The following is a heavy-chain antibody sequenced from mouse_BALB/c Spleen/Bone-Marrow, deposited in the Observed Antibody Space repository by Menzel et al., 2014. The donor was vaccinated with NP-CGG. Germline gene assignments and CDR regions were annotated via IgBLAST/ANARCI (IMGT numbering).Heavy chain of an antibody. CDR2: INTNGGDT. CDR3: ARGVDYVSCFAY. Sequence: EVQLVESGGGLVQPGGSLKLSCAASGFTFSSYGMSWVRQTPDKRLEFVATINTNGGDTYYPDSVKGRFTISRDNAKNTLYLQMSSLESEDTAMYYCARGVDYVSCFAYWGQGTLVTVSA. V-gene: IGHV5-6-3*01. D-gene: IGHD2-4*01. CDR1: GFTFSSYG. J-gene: IGHJ3*01.